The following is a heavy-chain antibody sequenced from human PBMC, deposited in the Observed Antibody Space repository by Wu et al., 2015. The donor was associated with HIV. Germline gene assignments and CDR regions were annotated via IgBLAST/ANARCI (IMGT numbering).Heavy chain of an antibody. D-gene: IGHD3-22*01. CDR2: IIPIFGTA. V-gene: IGHV1-69*05. CDR3: ARVIRSYYDSSGSPDAFDI. CDR1: GGTFSSYA. Sequence: QVQLVQSGAEVKKPGSSVKVSCKASGGTFSSYAISWVRQAPGQGLEWMGGIIPIFGTANYAQKFQGRVTITTDESTSTAYMELSSLRSEDTAVYYCARVIRSYYDSSGSPDAFDIWGQGTMVTVSS. J-gene: IGHJ3*02.